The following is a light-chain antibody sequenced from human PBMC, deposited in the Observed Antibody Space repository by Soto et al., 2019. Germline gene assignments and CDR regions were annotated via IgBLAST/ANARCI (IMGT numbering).Light chain of an antibody. CDR1: QSVSSW. V-gene: IGKV1-5*03. CDR3: QQHRSYPVT. Sequence: DIPMTQSPSTLSASVGDRVIITCLASQSVSSWLAWYQHKPGKAPKLLIYKASSLESGVPSRFSGSGSGTEFTLTINSLQPDDFATYYCQQHRSYPVTFGQGTRLEIK. CDR2: KAS. J-gene: IGKJ5*01.